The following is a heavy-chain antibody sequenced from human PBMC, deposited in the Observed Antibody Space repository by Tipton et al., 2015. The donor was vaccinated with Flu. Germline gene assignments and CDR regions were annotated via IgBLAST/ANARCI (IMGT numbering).Heavy chain of an antibody. D-gene: IGHD3-3*01. V-gene: IGHV4-39*01. Sequence: TLSLTCTVSGGSISSSTYYWGWIRQPPGMGLEWIGSIYSSGSTYYNLSLKSRVTISVDTSKNQFSLKLGSVTAADTAVYYCARHWSGLHNWFDPWGEGTLVTVSS. CDR2: IYSSGST. CDR3: ARHWSGLHNWFDP. J-gene: IGHJ5*02. CDR1: GGSISSSTYY.